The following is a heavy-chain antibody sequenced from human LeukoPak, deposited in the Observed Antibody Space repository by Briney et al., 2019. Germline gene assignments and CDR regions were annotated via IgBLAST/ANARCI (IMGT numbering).Heavy chain of an antibody. J-gene: IGHJ3*02. CDR3: ARRGSMGGSFVGAFDI. Sequence: HPSETLSLTCTVSGDSSSRNTYSWGWIRQPPGKGLEWIGSIYYTGRTFYNPSLKSRVTISVDTSKNQFSLKLSSVTAADTAVYYCARRGSMGGSFVGAFDIWGQGTMVTVSS. V-gene: IGHV4-39*01. D-gene: IGHD1-26*01. CDR1: GDSSSRNTYS. CDR2: IYYTGRT.